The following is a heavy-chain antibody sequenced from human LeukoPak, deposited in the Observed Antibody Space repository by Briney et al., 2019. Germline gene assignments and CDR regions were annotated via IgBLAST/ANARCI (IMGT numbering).Heavy chain of an antibody. Sequence: ASVTVSCKASGGTFSRYAISWVRQAPGQGLEWMGWINPNSGGTNYAQKFQGRVTMTRDTSISTAYMELSRLRSDDTAVYYCASVTYYYGSGSYRTPPAFDYWGQGTLVTVS. J-gene: IGHJ4*02. CDR3: ASVTYYYGSGSYRTPPAFDY. CDR2: INPNSGGT. CDR1: GGTFSRYA. V-gene: IGHV1-2*02. D-gene: IGHD3-10*01.